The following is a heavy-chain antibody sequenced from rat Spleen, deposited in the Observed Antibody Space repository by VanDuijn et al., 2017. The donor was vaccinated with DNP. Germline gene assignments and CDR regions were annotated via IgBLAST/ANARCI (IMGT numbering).Heavy chain of an antibody. Sequence: EVKLVESGGGLVQPGRSLKLSCAASGFNFNDYWMGWVRQAPGKGLEWIGDVNKDSSTINYTPSLKDKFSISRDNAQNTLYLQMNKLGSEDTAIYYCAKGPNYGGWNDYFDYWGQGVTVTVSS. CDR2: VNKDSSTI. CDR3: AKGPNYGGWNDYFDY. D-gene: IGHD1-11*01. CDR1: GFNFNDYW. V-gene: IGHV4-2*01. J-gene: IGHJ2*01.